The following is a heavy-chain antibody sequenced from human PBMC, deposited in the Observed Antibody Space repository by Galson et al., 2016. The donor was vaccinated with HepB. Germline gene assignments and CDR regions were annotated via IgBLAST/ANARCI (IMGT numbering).Heavy chain of an antibody. V-gene: IGHV1-8*01. J-gene: IGHJ5*02. CDR3: ARGYSNSPFDP. CDR2: MNPNSGNT. CDR1: GYTFTSYD. Sequence: SVKVSCKASGYTFTSYDINWVRQATGQGLEWMGWMNPNSGNTGYAQRFQGRVTMTRNTSIGTAYMELSSLRSEDTAVYYGARGYSNSPFDPWGQGTLVTVSS. D-gene: IGHD2-2*01.